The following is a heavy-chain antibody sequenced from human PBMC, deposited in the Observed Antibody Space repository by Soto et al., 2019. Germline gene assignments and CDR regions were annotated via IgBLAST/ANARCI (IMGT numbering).Heavy chain of an antibody. J-gene: IGHJ1*01. D-gene: IGHD6-13*01. CDR2: INWNSGSI. CDR1: GFTFDDYA. CDR3: VKDESINWYSGHFRH. V-gene: IGHV3-9*01. Sequence: EVQLVESGGGLVQPGRSLRLSCAASGFTFDDYAMHWVRQVPGKGLEWVSGINWNSGSIGYGDSVKGRFAISRDNAKNSLHPQMNSLSAEDTAFYYCVKDESINWYSGHFRHWGQGTLGTVSS.